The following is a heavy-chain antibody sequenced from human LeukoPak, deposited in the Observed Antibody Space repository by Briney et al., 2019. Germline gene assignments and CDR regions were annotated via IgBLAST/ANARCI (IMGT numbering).Heavy chain of an antibody. CDR3: TTDSRGWFGELLG. Sequence: GGSLRLSCAASGLTFNNAWMSWVRQAPGKGLGWVGRIKSKTDGGTTDYAAPVKGRFTISRDDSKNTLYLQMNSLRTEDTAVYYCTTDSRGWFGELLGWGQGTLVTVSS. J-gene: IGHJ4*02. CDR2: IKSKTDGGTT. D-gene: IGHD3-10*01. V-gene: IGHV3-15*01. CDR1: GLTFNNAW.